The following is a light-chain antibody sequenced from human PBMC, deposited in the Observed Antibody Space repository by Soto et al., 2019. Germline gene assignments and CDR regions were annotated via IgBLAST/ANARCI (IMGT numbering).Light chain of an antibody. CDR2: YIS. J-gene: IGKJ1*01. Sequence: EIVMTQSPATLSVSPGERATLSCRASQSVSSNLAWYQQKPGQAPRLLIYYISTRATGIPARFSGSGSGTEFTLTISSLQSEDFAVYYCQQYENWPTWTFGQGTKVDIK. CDR3: QQYENWPTWT. V-gene: IGKV3D-15*01. CDR1: QSVSSN.